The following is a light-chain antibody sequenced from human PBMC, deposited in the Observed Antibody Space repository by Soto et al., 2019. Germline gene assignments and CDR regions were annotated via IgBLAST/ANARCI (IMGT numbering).Light chain of an antibody. J-gene: IGKJ2*01. Sequence: EIVLTQSPATVSLSPGERATLSCRASQSVSTYLAWYQQKPGQAPRLLIYDTSNRATGIPARFSGSGSGTDFTLTISSLEPEDFAIYYCQQRSNWGHTFGQGTKLEIK. CDR2: DTS. V-gene: IGKV3-11*01. CDR3: QQRSNWGHT. CDR1: QSVSTY.